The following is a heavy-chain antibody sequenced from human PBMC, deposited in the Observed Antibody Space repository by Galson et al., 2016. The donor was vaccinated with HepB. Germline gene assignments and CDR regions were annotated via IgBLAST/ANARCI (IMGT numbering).Heavy chain of an antibody. Sequence: LRLSCAASGFTLSNSAMSWVRQAPGKGLEWVSAMSDSGGSTYYADSVKGRFTISRDNSKNMLYLQMNSLRAEDTAVYYCARKLYYYDSSDFGWFDPWGQGTLVTVSS. CDR3: ARKLYYYDSSDFGWFDP. CDR2: MSDSGGST. CDR1: GFTLSNSA. J-gene: IGHJ5*02. V-gene: IGHV3-23*01. D-gene: IGHD3-22*01.